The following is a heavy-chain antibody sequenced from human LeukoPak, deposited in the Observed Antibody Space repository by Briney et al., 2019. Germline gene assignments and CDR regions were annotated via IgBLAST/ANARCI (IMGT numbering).Heavy chain of an antibody. D-gene: IGHD1-26*01. CDR1: GGSISSYY. CDR2: IYYSGST. CDR3: ARDTTPYGMDV. V-gene: IGHV4-59*01. Sequence: SETLSLTCTVSGGSISSYYWSWIRQPPGKGLEWIGYIYYSGSTNYNPSLKRRVTISVDTSKNQFSLKLSSVTAADTAVYYCARDTTPYGMDVWGQGTTVTVSS. J-gene: IGHJ6*02.